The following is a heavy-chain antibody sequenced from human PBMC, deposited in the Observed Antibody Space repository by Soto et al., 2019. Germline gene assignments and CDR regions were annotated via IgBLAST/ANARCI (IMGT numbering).Heavy chain of an antibody. CDR2: IWYDGSNK. J-gene: IGHJ4*02. D-gene: IGHD3-10*01. Sequence: QVQLVESGGGVVQPGRSLRLSCAASGFTFSSYGMHWVRQAPGKGLEWVAVIWYDGSNKYYADSVKGRFTISRDNSKNALYLQMNSLRAEDTAVYYCAREDYGSGIFDYWGQGTLVTVSS. CDR3: AREDYGSGIFDY. V-gene: IGHV3-33*01. CDR1: GFTFSSYG.